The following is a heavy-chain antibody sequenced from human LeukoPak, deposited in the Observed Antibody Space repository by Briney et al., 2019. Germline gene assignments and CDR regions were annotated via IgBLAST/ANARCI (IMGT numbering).Heavy chain of an antibody. V-gene: IGHV3-64D*09. D-gene: IGHD3-9*01. CDR2: VSSNGDST. Sequence: GGSLRLSCSASGFTFSSYATHWVRQAPGKGLEYVSVVSSNGDSTYYADSMKGRVTISRDNSKNTLYLQMSSLRAEDTAVYYCVKGMTGDYWYFDLWGRGTLVTVSS. CDR1: GFTFSSYA. J-gene: IGHJ2*01. CDR3: VKGMTGDYWYFDL.